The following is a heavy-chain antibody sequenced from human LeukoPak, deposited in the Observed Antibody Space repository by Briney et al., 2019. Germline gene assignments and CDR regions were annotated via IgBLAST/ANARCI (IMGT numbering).Heavy chain of an antibody. D-gene: IGHD3-9*01. CDR2: INHSGST. CDR3: AKDLATHYDILTAYYTFDY. J-gene: IGHJ4*02. V-gene: IGHV4-34*01. CDR1: GGSFSGYY. Sequence: PSETLSLTCAVYGGSFSGYYWSWIRQPPGEGLEWTGEINHSGSTNYNPSLKSRVTISVDTSKNQFSLKLSSVTAADTAVYYCAKDLATHYDILTAYYTFDYWGQGTLVTVSS.